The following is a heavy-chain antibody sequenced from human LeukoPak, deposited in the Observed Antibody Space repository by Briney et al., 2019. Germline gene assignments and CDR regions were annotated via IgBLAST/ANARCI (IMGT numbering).Heavy chain of an antibody. Sequence: GGSLRLSCAASGFTFSSYAMSWVRQAPGKGLEWVSAISGSGGSTYYADSVRGRFTISRDNSKNTLYLQMNSLRAEDTAVYYCAKTPVYYYDSSGYFDYWGQGTLVTVSS. CDR2: ISGSGGST. J-gene: IGHJ4*02. CDR3: AKTPVYYYDSSGYFDY. CDR1: GFTFSSYA. V-gene: IGHV3-23*01. D-gene: IGHD3-22*01.